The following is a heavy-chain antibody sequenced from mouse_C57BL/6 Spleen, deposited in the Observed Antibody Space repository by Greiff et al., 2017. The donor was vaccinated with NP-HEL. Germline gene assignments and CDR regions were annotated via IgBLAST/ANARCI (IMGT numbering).Heavy chain of an antibody. CDR1: GFSLSTSGMG. CDR3: ARSPYDYDEGDYYAMDY. V-gene: IGHV8-12*01. CDR2: IYWDDDK. D-gene: IGHD2-4*01. Sequence: QVTLKVSGPGILQSSQTLSLTCSFSGFSLSTSGMGVSWIRQPSGKGLEWLAHIYWDDDKRYNPSLKSRLTISKDTSRNQVFLKITSVDTADTATYYCARSPYDYDEGDYYAMDYWGQGTSVTVSS. J-gene: IGHJ4*01.